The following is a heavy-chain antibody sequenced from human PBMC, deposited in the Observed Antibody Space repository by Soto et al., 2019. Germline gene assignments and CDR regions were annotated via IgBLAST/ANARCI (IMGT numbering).Heavy chain of an antibody. CDR2: ISYSGST. J-gene: IGHJ5*02. CDR1: GGSISGHY. CDR3: ARDVGLQHDTGYYDFWSGKNNWFDP. Sequence: SETLSLTCTVSGGSISGHYWSWIRQPPGKGLQYIGYISYSGSTNYNPSLKSRVTISVDTSNNQFSLRLSSVTAADTAVYYCARDVGLQHDTGYYDFWSGKNNWFDPWGQGILVTAPQ. D-gene: IGHD3-3*01. V-gene: IGHV4-59*11.